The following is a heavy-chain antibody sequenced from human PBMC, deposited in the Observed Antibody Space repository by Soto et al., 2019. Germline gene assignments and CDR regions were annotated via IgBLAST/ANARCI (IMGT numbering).Heavy chain of an antibody. CDR1: GFTVSSNY. Sequence: EVQLVESGGGLVQPGGSLRLSCAASGFTVSSNYMSWVRQAPGKGLEWVSVIYSGGSTYYADSVKGRFTISRDNSKNTLYLQMNSLRAEDTAVYYCARDRRYYDYIWGEGPQDAFDIWGQGTMVTVSS. J-gene: IGHJ3*02. CDR2: IYSGGST. CDR3: ARDRRYYDYIWGEGPQDAFDI. V-gene: IGHV3-66*01. D-gene: IGHD3-16*01.